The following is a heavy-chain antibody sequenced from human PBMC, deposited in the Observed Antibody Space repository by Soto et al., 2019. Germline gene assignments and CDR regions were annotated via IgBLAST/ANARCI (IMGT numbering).Heavy chain of an antibody. D-gene: IGHD3-10*01. Sequence: ASVKVSCKASGYMFVTYGINWVRQAPGQGLEWMGWISAYNGNTKYAQNLQGRVTMTTDASTSTAYMEMRSLRSDDTAVYYCARDLDGSGSYYTDYWGPGTLVTVSS. CDR1: GYMFVTYG. CDR2: ISAYNGNT. CDR3: ARDLDGSGSYYTDY. J-gene: IGHJ4*02. V-gene: IGHV1-18*01.